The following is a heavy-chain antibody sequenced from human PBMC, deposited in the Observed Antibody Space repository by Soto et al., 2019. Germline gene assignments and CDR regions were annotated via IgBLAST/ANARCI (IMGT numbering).Heavy chain of an antibody. CDR3: AREYSSSAHYGMDV. CDR1: GFTFSSYA. CDR2: ISYDGSNK. D-gene: IGHD6-6*01. Sequence: QVQLVESGGGVVQPGRSLRLSCAASGFTFSSYAMHWVRQAPGKGLEWVAVISYDGSNKYYADSVKGRFTISRDNSKNTLYRQMNSLRAEDTAVYYCAREYSSSAHYGMDVWGQGTTVTVSS. V-gene: IGHV3-30-3*01. J-gene: IGHJ6*02.